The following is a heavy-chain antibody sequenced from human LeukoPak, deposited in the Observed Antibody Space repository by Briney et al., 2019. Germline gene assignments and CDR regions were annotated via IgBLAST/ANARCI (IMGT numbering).Heavy chain of an antibody. J-gene: IGHJ4*02. V-gene: IGHV3-74*01. Sequence: PGGSLRLSCAAAGFSFSSYWMHWVRQAPGKGLVWVSRINSDGGDTSYADSVKGRLTISRGNAKNTLYLQMNSLGVEDTAVYYCAKGCRSSSCYGNWGQGTLVSVSS. CDR3: AKGCRSSSCYGN. CDR1: GFSFSSYW. D-gene: IGHD2-2*01. CDR2: INSDGGDT.